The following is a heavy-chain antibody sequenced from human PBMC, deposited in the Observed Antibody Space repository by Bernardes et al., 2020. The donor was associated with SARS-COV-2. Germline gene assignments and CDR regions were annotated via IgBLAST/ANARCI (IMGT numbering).Heavy chain of an antibody. D-gene: IGHD6-6*01. V-gene: IGHV4-4*02. J-gene: IGHJ6*02. CDR1: GASISSTNW. Sequence: SETLSLTCAVSGASISSTNWWSWVRQPPGKGLEWIGEMYHSGSTNYNPSLKSRVTISVDKSKNQFSLKLSSVTAADTAVYYCARRPLIAARNYYYGMDFWGQGTTVTVSS. CDR2: MYHSGST. CDR3: ARRPLIAARNYYYGMDF.